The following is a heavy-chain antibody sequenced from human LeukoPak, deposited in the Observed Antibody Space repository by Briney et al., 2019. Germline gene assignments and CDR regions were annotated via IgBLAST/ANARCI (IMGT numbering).Heavy chain of an antibody. CDR1: GYSFTSYA. CDR2: ISGYNGNT. D-gene: IGHD6-13*01. CDR3: ARDQKFYSSSWFDP. J-gene: IGHJ5*02. V-gene: IGHV1-18*01. Sequence: WASVKVSCKASGYSFTSYAISWVRQAPGQGLEWMGWISGYNGNTNYAQKLQGRVTMTTDTSTSTAYMELRSLRFDDTAVYYCARDQKFYSSSWFDPWGQGTLVTVSS.